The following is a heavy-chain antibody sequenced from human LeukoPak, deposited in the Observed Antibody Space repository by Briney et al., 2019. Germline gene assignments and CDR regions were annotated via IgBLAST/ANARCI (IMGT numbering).Heavy chain of an antibody. J-gene: IGHJ4*02. CDR2: FSGGGDHT. D-gene: IGHD5-12*01. CDR1: GFTFSGYA. CDR3: AKDSGYDFFVDYFDY. V-gene: IGHV3-23*01. Sequence: GGSLRLSCAASGFTFSGYAMSRVRQAPGKGLEWVSTFSGGGDHTYYADSVKGRFTISRDKSKNTLHLQMNSLRVEDTAVYYCAKDSGYDFFVDYFDYWGQGTLVTVSS.